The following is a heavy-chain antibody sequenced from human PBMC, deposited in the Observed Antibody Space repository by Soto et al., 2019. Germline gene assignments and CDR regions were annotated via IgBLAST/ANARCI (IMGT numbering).Heavy chain of an antibody. CDR3: ASYSSSWSLNYYYYGMDV. V-gene: IGHV4-4*02. CDR2: IYHSGST. Sequence: PSETLSLTCAVSGGSISGSNWWSWVRQPPGKGLEWIGEIYHSGSTNYNPSLKSRVTISVDKSKNQFSLKLSSVTAADTAVYYCASYSSSWSLNYYYYGMDVWGQGTTVTVSS. D-gene: IGHD6-13*01. J-gene: IGHJ6*02. CDR1: GGSISGSNW.